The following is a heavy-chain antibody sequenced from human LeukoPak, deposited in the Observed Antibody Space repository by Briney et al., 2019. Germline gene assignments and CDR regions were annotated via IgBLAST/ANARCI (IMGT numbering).Heavy chain of an antibody. V-gene: IGHV1-2*02. CDR2: INPNSGGT. J-gene: IGHJ4*02. D-gene: IGHD5-18*01. Sequence: ASVKVSCKASGYTFTGYYMHWARQAPGQGLEWMGWINPNSGGTNYAQKFQGRVTMTRDTSISTAYMELSRLRSDDTAVYYCARTGYSYGSFFDYWGQGTLVTVSS. CDR1: GYTFTGYY. CDR3: ARTGYSYGSFFDY.